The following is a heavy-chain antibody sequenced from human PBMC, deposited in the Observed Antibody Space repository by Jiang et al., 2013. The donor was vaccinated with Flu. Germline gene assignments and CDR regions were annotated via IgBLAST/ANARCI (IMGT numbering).Heavy chain of an antibody. D-gene: IGHD3-22*01. CDR1: GYSFTSYW. J-gene: IGHJ3*02. V-gene: IGHV5-51*01. CDR2: IYPGDSDT. CDR3: ASNTLDSSGYYGAFDI. Sequence: SLKISCKGSGYSFTSYWIGWVRQMPGKGLEWMGIIYPGDSDTRYSPPSQGQVTISADKSISTAYLQWSSLKASDTAMYYCASNTLDSSGYYGAFDIWGQGTMVTVSS.